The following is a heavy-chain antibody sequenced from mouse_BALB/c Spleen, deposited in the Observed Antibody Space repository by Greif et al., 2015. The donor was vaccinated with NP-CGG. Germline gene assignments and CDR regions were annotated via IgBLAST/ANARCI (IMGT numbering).Heavy chain of an antibody. D-gene: IGHD2-4*01. Sequence: PGASVKLSCKASGYTFTDYYINWVKQRPGQGLEWIARIYPGSGKTYYNEKFKGKATLTAEKSSSTAYMQLSSLTSEDSAVYFCARWGDDDDVDFYAMDYWGQGTSVTVSS. CDR3: ARWGDDDDVDFYAMDY. J-gene: IGHJ4*01. CDR2: IYPGSGKT. V-gene: IGHV1-76*01. CDR1: GYTFTDYY.